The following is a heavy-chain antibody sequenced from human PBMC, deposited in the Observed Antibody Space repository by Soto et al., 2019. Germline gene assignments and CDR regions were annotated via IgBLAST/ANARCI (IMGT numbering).Heavy chain of an antibody. CDR2: IYYSGST. J-gene: IGHJ6*03. Sequence: PSETLSLTCTVSGGSISSYYWSWIRQPPGKGLEWIGYIYYSGSTNYNPSLKSRVTISVDTSKNQFSLKLSSVTAADTAVYYCARGIAAAGRNYYYYYMDFWGKGTTVTVSS. V-gene: IGHV4-59*01. CDR1: GGSISSYY. D-gene: IGHD6-13*01. CDR3: ARGIAAAGRNYYYYYMDF.